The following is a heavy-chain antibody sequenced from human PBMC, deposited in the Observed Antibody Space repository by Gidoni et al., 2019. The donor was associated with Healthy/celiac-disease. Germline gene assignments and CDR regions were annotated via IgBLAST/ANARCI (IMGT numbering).Heavy chain of an antibody. CDR3: ARGNDFWSGYQNYYYGMDV. CDR1: GGTFSSYA. CDR2: IIPIFGTA. D-gene: IGHD3-3*01. J-gene: IGHJ6*02. V-gene: IGHV1-69*01. Sequence: QVQLVQSGAEVKKPGSSVKVSCKASGGTFSSYAISWVRQAPGQGLEWMGGIIPIFGTANYAQKFQGRVTITADESTSTAYMELSSLRSEDTAVYYCARGNDFWSGYQNYYYGMDVWGQGTTVTVSS.